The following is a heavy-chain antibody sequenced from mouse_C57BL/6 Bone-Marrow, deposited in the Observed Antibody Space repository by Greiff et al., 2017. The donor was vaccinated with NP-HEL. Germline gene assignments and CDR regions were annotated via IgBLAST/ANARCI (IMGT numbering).Heavy chain of an antibody. CDR3: ARKGDDGVGGFAY. Sequence: QVQLKESGPGLVQPSQSLSITCTVSGFSLTSYGVHWVRQSPGKGLEWLGVIWSGGSTDYNAAFISRLSISKDNSKSQVFFKMSSLQADDTAIYYCARKGDDGVGGFAYWGQGTLVTVSA. J-gene: IGHJ3*01. CDR1: GFSLTSYG. V-gene: IGHV2-2*01. CDR2: IWSGGST. D-gene: IGHD1-1*01.